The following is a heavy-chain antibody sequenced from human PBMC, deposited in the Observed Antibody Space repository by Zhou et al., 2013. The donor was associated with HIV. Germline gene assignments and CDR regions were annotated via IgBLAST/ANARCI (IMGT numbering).Heavy chain of an antibody. CDR1: GGTFSSYA. CDR2: IIPIFATT. V-gene: IGHV1-69*12. Sequence: QVQLVQSGAEVKKPGSSVKVSCKASGGTFSSYAISWVRQAPGQGLDWMGGIIPIFATTNYAQKFQGRVTITADASTSTVYMELSSLRSEDTGVYHCARDRGGATCYRCMGAFDFWGQGTMVTVSS. CDR3: ARDRGGATCYRCMGAFDF. J-gene: IGHJ3*01. D-gene: IGHD2-15*01.